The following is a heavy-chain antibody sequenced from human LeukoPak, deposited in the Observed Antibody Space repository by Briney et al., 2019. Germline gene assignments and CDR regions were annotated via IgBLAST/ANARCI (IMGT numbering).Heavy chain of an antibody. J-gene: IGHJ4*02. CDR2: IYSGGGT. D-gene: IGHD2/OR15-2a*01. Sequence: PGGSLRLSCAASGFPVGTNYMSWVRQAPGKGLEWVSVIYSGGGTYYADSVKGRFTISRDNSNNILYLQMNSLRAEDTAVHYCTRDSRKESGIYYSDYWGQGTLVTVSS. CDR3: TRDSRKESGIYYSDY. V-gene: IGHV3-66*01. CDR1: GFPVGTNY.